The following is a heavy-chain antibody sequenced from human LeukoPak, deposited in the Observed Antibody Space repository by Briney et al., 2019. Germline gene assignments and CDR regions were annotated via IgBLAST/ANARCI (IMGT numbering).Heavy chain of an antibody. Sequence: GGSLRLSCAASGFTFRSYAMSWVRQAPGKGLEWVSAISGSGGSTYYADSVKGRFTISRDNSKNTLYLQMNSLRAEDTAVYYCAKGVHMVRGVISPWFDPWGQGTLVTVSS. CDR3: AKGVHMVRGVISPWFDP. D-gene: IGHD3-10*01. J-gene: IGHJ5*02. CDR1: GFTFRSYA. CDR2: ISGSGGST. V-gene: IGHV3-23*01.